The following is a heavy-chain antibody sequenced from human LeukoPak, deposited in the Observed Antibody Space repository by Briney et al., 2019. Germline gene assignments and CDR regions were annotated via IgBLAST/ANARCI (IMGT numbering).Heavy chain of an antibody. CDR1: GYTFTSYY. CDR3: ARVGVSGRIAAAGTHFQH. CDR2: INPSGGST. V-gene: IGHV1-46*01. J-gene: IGHJ1*01. D-gene: IGHD6-13*01. Sequence: ASVKVSCKASGYTFTSYYMHWVRQAPGQGLEWMGIINPSGGSTSYAQKFQDRVTMTRDTSTSTVYMELSSLRSEDTAVYYCARVGVSGRIAAAGTHFQHWGQGTLVTVSS.